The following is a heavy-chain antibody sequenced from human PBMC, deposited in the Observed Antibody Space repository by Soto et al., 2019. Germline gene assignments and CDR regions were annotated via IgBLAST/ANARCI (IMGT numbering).Heavy chain of an antibody. CDR3: ARNGQWLTDLINS. D-gene: IGHD6-19*01. CDR1: GFSFSDYP. CDR2: ITESGGDST. J-gene: IGHJ4*02. V-gene: IGHV3-23*01. Sequence: EVQLLESGGGLVQLGGSLRLSCAASGFSFSDYPMTWVRQAPGKGLEWVSSITESGGDSTYYADSVKGRFTISRDNSKDTLYLQMSTLTAEATAVYYCARNGQWLTDLINSWGQGTLVAVSS.